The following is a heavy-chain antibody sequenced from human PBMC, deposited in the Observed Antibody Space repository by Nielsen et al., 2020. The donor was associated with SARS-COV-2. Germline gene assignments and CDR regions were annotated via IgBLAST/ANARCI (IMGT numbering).Heavy chain of an antibody. Sequence: PGKGLEWVSAISGSGGSTYYADSVKGRFTISRDNSKNTLYLQMNSLRAEDTAVYYCAKDEGDYYDTSLYYYYYYGMDVWGQGTTVTVSS. D-gene: IGHD3-22*01. J-gene: IGHJ6*02. CDR3: AKDEGDYYDTSLYYYYYYGMDV. CDR2: ISGSGGST. V-gene: IGHV3-23*01.